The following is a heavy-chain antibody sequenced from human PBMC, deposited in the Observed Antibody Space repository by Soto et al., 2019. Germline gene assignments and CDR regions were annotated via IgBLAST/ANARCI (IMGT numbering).Heavy chain of an antibody. Sequence: GGSLRLSCAASGFTFSSYAMHWVRQAPGKGLEWVAVISYDGSNKYYADSVKGRFTISRDNSKNTLYLQMNSLRAEDTAVYYCARDPGPMVANWFDPWGQGTLVTVSS. D-gene: IGHD5-12*01. V-gene: IGHV3-30*04. CDR3: ARDPGPMVANWFDP. CDR2: ISYDGSNK. J-gene: IGHJ5*02. CDR1: GFTFSSYA.